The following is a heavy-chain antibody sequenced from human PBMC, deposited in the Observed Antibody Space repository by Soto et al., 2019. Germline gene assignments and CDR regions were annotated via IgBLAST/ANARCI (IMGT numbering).Heavy chain of an antibody. Sequence: QVQLQESGPGLVKPSQTLSLTCTVSGGSISSGGYYWSWIRQHPGKGLEWIGYIYYSGSPYYNPSLKSRVTISVDTSKNQFSLKLSSVTAADTAVYYCAREVIGRSKYFDLWGRGTLVTVSS. CDR2: IYYSGSP. CDR1: GGSISSGGYY. CDR3: AREVIGRSKYFDL. D-gene: IGHD3-10*01. V-gene: IGHV4-31*03. J-gene: IGHJ2*01.